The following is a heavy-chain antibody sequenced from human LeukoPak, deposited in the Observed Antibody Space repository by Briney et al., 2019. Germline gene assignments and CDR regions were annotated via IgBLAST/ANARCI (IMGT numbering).Heavy chain of an antibody. Sequence: PGGSLRLSCAASGFTFSSYWMSWVRQAPVKGLEWVANIKQDGSEKYYVDSVKGRFTISRDNAKNSLYLQMNSLRAEDTAVYYCARDFGGRARLRYFDWSAGSYYFDYWGQGTLVTVSS. CDR1: GFTFSSYW. J-gene: IGHJ4*02. CDR2: IKQDGSEK. CDR3: ARDFGGRARLRYFDWSAGSYYFDY. D-gene: IGHD3-9*01. V-gene: IGHV3-7*03.